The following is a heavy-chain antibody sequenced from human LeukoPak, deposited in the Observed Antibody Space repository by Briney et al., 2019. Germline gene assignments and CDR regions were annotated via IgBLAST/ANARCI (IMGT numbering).Heavy chain of an antibody. D-gene: IGHD1-26*01. CDR2: ISDSGGST. Sequence: GGSLRLSCAASGFTFSSYAMSWVRQAPGKGLEWVSFISDSGGSTYYADSVKGRFTISRDNSKNTLYLQMNSLRAEDTAVYYCAKQLRSPRGSYCGLFDYWGQGTLVTVSS. V-gene: IGHV3-23*01. CDR3: AKQLRSPRGSYCGLFDY. CDR1: GFTFSSYA. J-gene: IGHJ4*02.